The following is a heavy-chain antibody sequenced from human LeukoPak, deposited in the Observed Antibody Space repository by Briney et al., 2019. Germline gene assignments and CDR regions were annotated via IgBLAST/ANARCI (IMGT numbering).Heavy chain of an antibody. CDR3: ARSKDILTGYCFDY. CDR2: IYYSGST. D-gene: IGHD3-9*01. CDR1: GGSISSYY. J-gene: IGHJ4*02. Sequence: PSETLSLTCTVSGGSISSYYWSWLRPPPGKGLEWFGYIYYSGSTNYNPSLKSRVTISVDTSKNQFSLKLSSVTAADTAVYYCARSKDILTGYCFDYWGQGTLVTVSS. V-gene: IGHV4-59*01.